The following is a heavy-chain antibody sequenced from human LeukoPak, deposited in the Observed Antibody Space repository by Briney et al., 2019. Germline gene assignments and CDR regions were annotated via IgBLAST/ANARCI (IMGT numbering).Heavy chain of an antibody. V-gene: IGHV1-2*02. CDR3: ARSQRKYQLPIDY. J-gene: IGHJ4*02. CDR2: INPDSGGT. CDR1: GYTFTGYY. D-gene: IGHD2-2*01. Sequence: ASVKVSCKASGYTFTGYYMHWVRQAPGHGLEWMGWINPDSGGTNYQGRVTMTRDTSINTAYMELSRLRSDDTAVYYCARSQRKYQLPIDYWGQGTLVTVSS.